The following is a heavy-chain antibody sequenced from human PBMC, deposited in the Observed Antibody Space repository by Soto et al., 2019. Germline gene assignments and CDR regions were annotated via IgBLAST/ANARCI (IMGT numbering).Heavy chain of an antibody. J-gene: IGHJ5*02. CDR1: SGSIISASYS. D-gene: IGHD6-6*01. V-gene: IGHV4-31*11. CDR3: AREDAARIERWFDA. Sequence: PXESLSLTCAVSSGSIISASYSWNWIRQSPGRGLEWIGHIYSSGSTYYNPSLKSRVSISVDTSNNQFSLKLTSVTAADTAVYFCAREDAARIERWFDAWGQGILVTVSS. CDR2: IYSSGST.